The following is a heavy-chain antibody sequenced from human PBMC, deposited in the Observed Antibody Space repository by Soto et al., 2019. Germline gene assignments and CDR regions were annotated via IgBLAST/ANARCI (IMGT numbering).Heavy chain of an antibody. V-gene: IGHV4-39*01. CDR2: IYYSGST. J-gene: IGHJ6*03. Sequence: PSETLSLTCTVSGGSISSSSYYWGWIRQPPGKGLEWIGSIYYSGSTYYNPSLKSRVTISVDTSKNQFSLKLSSVTAADTAVYYCAGSSYSTYYYYMDVWGKGTTVTVSS. D-gene: IGHD5-18*01. CDR3: AGSSYSTYYYYMDV. CDR1: GGSISSSSYY.